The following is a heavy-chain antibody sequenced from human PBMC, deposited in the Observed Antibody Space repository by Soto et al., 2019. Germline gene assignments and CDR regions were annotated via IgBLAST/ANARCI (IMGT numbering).Heavy chain of an antibody. CDR3: ARGGYSSTWSNLLDRSGLDV. D-gene: IGHD6-13*01. Sequence: QAQLVQSGAEVKKPGASMKLSCGASGGTFSSYAINWVRQAPGQGLEWMGGIVPLFRTTNYAQKFQGRVTITADTSTYTVYMELSELRSGDTAVYYCARGGYSSTWSNLLDRSGLDVWGQGTTVTVSS. J-gene: IGHJ6*02. CDR2: IVPLFRTT. V-gene: IGHV1-69*06. CDR1: GGTFSSYA.